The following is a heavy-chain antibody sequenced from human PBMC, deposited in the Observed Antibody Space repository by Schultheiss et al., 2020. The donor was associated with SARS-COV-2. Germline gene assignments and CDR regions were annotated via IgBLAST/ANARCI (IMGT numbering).Heavy chain of an antibody. CDR1: GYTFTSFG. J-gene: IGHJ5*02. D-gene: IGHD7-27*01. Sequence: ASVKVSCKASGYTFTSFGISWVRQAPGQGLEWMGWISTYNGHTNYAQKVQGRVTITTDRSTSTVYMELRSLRSDDMGVYYCAIGLGWFDPWGQGTLVTVSS. CDR2: ISTYNGHT. CDR3: AIGLGWFDP. V-gene: IGHV1-18*03.